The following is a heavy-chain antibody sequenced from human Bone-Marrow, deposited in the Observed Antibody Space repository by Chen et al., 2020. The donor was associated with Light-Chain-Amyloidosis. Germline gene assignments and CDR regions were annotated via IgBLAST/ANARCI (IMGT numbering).Heavy chain of an antibody. CDR1: GGSIRSGDYY. CDR3: AIEVAANYNFYMDV. Sequence: QVQLQESGPGLVKPSQTLSLTCTVSGGSIRSGDYYWSWLRQPPGKGLQWIGYIYHSGSINHNPSLNSRVTMSVDTSRNQFSLKLTSVTAADTAVYYCAIEVAANYNFYMDVWGKGTTVIVSS. D-gene: IGHD6-25*01. CDR2: IYHSGSI. V-gene: IGHV4-30-4*01. J-gene: IGHJ6*03.